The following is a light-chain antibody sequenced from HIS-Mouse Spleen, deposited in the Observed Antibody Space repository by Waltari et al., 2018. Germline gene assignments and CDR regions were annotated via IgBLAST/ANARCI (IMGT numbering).Light chain of an antibody. CDR1: SGHSSYA. CDR2: LNSDGSH. Sequence: QLVLTQSPSASASLGASVKLTCTLTSGHSSYAIACHPQQPEKGPRYLMKLNSDGSHSKGDGIPDRFSGSSSGAERYLTISSLQSEDEADYYCQTWGTGIHVVFGGGTKLTVL. J-gene: IGLJ2*01. V-gene: IGLV4-69*01. CDR3: QTWGTGIHVV.